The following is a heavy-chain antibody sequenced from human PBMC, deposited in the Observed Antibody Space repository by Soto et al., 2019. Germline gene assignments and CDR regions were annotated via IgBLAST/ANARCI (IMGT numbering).Heavy chain of an antibody. Sequence: SEDPSLTCAVYGGSFSGYYWSWIRQPPGKGLEWIGEINHSGSTNYNPSLKSRVTISVDTSKNQFSLKLSSVTAADTAVYYCARAQRGYSYGNNWFDPWGQGTLVTVSS. J-gene: IGHJ5*02. CDR1: GGSFSGYY. CDR3: ARAQRGYSYGNNWFDP. D-gene: IGHD5-18*01. CDR2: INHSGST. V-gene: IGHV4-34*01.